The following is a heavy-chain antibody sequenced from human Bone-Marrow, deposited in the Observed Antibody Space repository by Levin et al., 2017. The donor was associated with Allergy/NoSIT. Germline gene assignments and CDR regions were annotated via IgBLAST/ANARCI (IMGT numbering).Heavy chain of an antibody. J-gene: IGHJ4*02. CDR1: GGSISNYY. V-gene: IGHV4-59*03. CDR2: IHYSGST. Sequence: SETLSLTCTVSGGSISNYYWTWIRQPPGKGLEWIAYIHYSGSTDYNPSLRSRVTISIDTSKNQFSLKLSSVTAADTAVYYCATELCSAGSCYLGYWGQGTLVTVSS. CDR3: ATELCSAGSCYLGY. D-gene: IGHD2-15*01.